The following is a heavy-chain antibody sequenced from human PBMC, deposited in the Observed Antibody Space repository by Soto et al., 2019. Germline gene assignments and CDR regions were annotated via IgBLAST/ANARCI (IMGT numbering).Heavy chain of an antibody. CDR2: IYYSGST. CDR1: GGSISSYY. V-gene: IGHV4-59*01. Sequence: PSETLSLTCTVSGGSISSYYWSWIRQPPGKGLEWIGYIYYSGSTNYNPSLKSRVTISVDTSKNQFSLKLSSVTAADTAVYYCAGSGSYVYYGMDVWGQGTTVTVSS. CDR3: AGSGSYVYYGMDV. D-gene: IGHD3-10*01. J-gene: IGHJ6*02.